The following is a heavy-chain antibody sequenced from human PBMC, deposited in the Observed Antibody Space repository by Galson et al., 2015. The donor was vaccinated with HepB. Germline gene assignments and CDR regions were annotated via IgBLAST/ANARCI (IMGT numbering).Heavy chain of an antibody. V-gene: IGHV1-18*04. D-gene: IGHD2-2*01. CDR1: GYTFTSYG. Sequence: SVKVSCKASGYTFTSYGISWVRQAPGQGLEWMGWISAYNGNTNYAQKLQGRVTMTTDTSTSTAYMELSSLRSEDTAVYYCAGRYCSSTSCYGGFDYWGQGTLVTVSS. J-gene: IGHJ4*02. CDR2: ISAYNGNT. CDR3: AGRYCSSTSCYGGFDY.